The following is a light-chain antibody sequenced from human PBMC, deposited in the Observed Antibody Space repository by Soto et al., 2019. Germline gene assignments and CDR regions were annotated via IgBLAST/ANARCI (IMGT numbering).Light chain of an antibody. J-gene: IGLJ2*01. Sequence: QSALTQPRSVSGSPGQSVTISCTGTSSDVGGYNYVSWYQQHPGKAPKLMIYDVSKRPSGVPDRFSGSKSGNTASLTISGLQAEDEADYHCCSYAGSYPVVFGGGTK. V-gene: IGLV2-11*01. CDR2: DVS. CDR1: SSDVGGYNY. CDR3: CSYAGSYPVV.